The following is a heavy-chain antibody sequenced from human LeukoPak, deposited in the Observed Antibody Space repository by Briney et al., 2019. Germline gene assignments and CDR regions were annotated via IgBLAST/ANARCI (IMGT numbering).Heavy chain of an antibody. Sequence: SETLSLTCAVYGGSFSGYYWSWIRQPPGKGLEWIGEINHSGSTNYNPSLKSRVTISVDTSKNQFSLKLSSVTAADTAVYYCARRAQDYYDSSGYYRGIDYWGQGTLVTVSS. CDR1: GGSFSGYY. V-gene: IGHV4-34*01. D-gene: IGHD3-22*01. CDR2: INHSGST. CDR3: ARRAQDYYDSSGYYRGIDY. J-gene: IGHJ4*02.